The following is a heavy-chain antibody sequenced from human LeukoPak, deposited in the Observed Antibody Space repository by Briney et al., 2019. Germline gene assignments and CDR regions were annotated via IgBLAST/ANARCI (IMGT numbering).Heavy chain of an antibody. D-gene: IGHD4-11*01. CDR1: GYTFTGYY. CDR3: ARDDYSNYLYYYGMDV. CDR2: INPNSGGT. J-gene: IGHJ6*02. Sequence: ASVKVSCKASGYTFTGYYMHWVRQAPGQGLEWMGWINPNSGGTNYAQKFQGRVTKTRDTSISTAYMELSRLRSDDTAVYHCARDDYSNYLYYYGMDVWGQGTTVTVSS. V-gene: IGHV1-2*02.